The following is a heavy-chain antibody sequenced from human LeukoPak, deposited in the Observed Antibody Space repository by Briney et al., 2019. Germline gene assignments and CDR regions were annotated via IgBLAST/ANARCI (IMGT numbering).Heavy chain of an antibody. CDR2: IYPVDSDT. D-gene: IGHD3-10*01. Sequence: GESLHISCKGSGYSFTTYWIGWVRQMPGKGPEWMGIIYPVDSDTRYSPSFQGQVSISVDKSISTAYLQWSSLKASDTAMYYCARIYGREAPGYGVDVWGQGTRVTVSS. CDR3: ARIYGREAPGYGVDV. V-gene: IGHV5-51*01. CDR1: GYSFTTYW. J-gene: IGHJ6*02.